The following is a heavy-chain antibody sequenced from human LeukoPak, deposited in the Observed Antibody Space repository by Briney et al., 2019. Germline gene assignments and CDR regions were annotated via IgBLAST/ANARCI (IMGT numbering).Heavy chain of an antibody. D-gene: IGHD3-10*01. J-gene: IGHJ5*02. V-gene: IGHV3-49*03. CDR2: IRSKAYGGTT. CDR1: GFTFGDYA. CDR3: TRDGLGGFGENNWLDP. Sequence: GGSLRLSCTASGFTFGDYAMSWFRQAPGKGLEWVGFIRSKAYGGTTEYAASVKGRFTISRDDSKSIAYLRMNSLKTEDTAVYYCTRDGLGGFGENNWLDPWGQGTLVTVSS.